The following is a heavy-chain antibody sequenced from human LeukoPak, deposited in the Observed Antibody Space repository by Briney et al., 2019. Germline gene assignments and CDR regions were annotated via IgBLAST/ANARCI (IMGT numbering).Heavy chain of an antibody. D-gene: IGHD1-1*01. CDR1: GFTVSTNY. Sequence: GALRLSCAASGFTVSTNYMSWVRQAPGKGLEWVSVFYSGGSKYYADSVKGRFTISRDNSKNTLYLEMNSLRVEDTAVYYCARGPPRGKYYYMDVWGKGTTVTVSS. J-gene: IGHJ6*03. V-gene: IGHV3-66*01. CDR2: FYSGGSK. CDR3: ARGPPRGKYYYMDV.